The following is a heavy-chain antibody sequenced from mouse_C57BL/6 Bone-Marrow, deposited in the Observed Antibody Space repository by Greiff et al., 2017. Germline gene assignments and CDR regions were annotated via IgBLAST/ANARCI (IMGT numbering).Heavy chain of an antibody. D-gene: IGHD2-3*01. J-gene: IGHJ3*01. CDR2: ISDGGSYT. CDR1: GFTFSSYA. V-gene: IGHV5-4*01. Sequence: EVQGVESGGGLVKPGGSLKLSCAASGFTFSSYAMSWVRQTPEKRLEWVATISDGGSYTYYPDNVKGRFTISRDNAKNNLYLQMSHLKSEDTAMYDSAGAGYYLAWFAYWGQGTLVTVSA. CDR3: AGAGYYLAWFAY.